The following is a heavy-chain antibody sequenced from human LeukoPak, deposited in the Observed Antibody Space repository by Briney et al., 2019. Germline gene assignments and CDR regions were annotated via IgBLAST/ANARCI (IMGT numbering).Heavy chain of an antibody. J-gene: IGHJ4*02. V-gene: IGHV4-38-2*02. D-gene: IGHD3-3*01. Sequence: SETLSLTCTVSGYSISSGYYWGWIRQSPGKGLEWIGSIYHGGSTYYNPSLRSRVTISVDKSNSQFSLKLKSVTAADTAVYYCVFNGYYSLDFWGQGTLVTVSS. CDR3: VFNGYYSLDF. CDR2: IYHGGST. CDR1: GYSISSGYY.